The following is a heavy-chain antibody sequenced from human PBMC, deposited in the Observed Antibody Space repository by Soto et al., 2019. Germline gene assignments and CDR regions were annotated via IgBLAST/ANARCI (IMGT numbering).Heavy chain of an antibody. CDR1: GFTFDDYA. D-gene: IGHD3-3*01. CDR2: ITWNSGKI. Sequence: ESGGGLVQPGRSLRLSCEASGFTFDDYAFHWVRQTPGKGLEWVAGITWNSGKIDYADSVKGRFTISRDNAKSSLYLQMDSLRPEDTALYYCVRGFWSGSDDYWGLGTLVTVSS. CDR3: VRGFWSGSDDY. V-gene: IGHV3-9*01. J-gene: IGHJ4*02.